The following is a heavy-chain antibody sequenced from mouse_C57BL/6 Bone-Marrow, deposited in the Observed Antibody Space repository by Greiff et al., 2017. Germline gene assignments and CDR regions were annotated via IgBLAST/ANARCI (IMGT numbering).Heavy chain of an antibody. CDR1: GFNIKNTY. V-gene: IGHV14-3*01. J-gene: IGHJ1*03. Sequence: VQLQQSVAELVRPGASVKLSCTASGFNIKNTYMHWVKQRPEQGLEWIGRIDPANGNTKYAPKFHGQGTITADTSSNTAYLQLSSPTSEDTAIYYCDRFGYYDWYFDVWGTGTTVSVAS. D-gene: IGHD1-1*01. CDR3: DRFGYYDWYFDV. CDR2: IDPANGNT.